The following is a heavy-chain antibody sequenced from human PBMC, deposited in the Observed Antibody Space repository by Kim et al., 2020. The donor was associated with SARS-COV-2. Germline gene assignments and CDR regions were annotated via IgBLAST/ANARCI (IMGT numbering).Heavy chain of an antibody. CDR2: GNP. V-gene: IGHV7-4-1*02. CDR3: ARGPGGMDV. J-gene: IGHJ6*02. Sequence: GNPTYAPSFTGRCVLSLDASVSTAYLPISSLRAEDTAVYYCARGPGGMDVWGQGTTVTVSS.